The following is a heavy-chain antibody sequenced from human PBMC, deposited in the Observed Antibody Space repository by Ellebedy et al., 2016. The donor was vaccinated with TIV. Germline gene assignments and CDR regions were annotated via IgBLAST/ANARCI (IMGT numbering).Heavy chain of an antibody. J-gene: IGHJ5*02. V-gene: IGHV3-7*01. CDR2: IKTDGSET. D-gene: IGHD3-3*01. CDR3: VGFGVFNL. CDR1: GLTFPEAW. Sequence: GESLKISCAASGLTFPEAWMHWVRQAPGKGLEWVAHIKTDGSETYYVDSVKGRFTISRENAKNALFLQMDGLRVDDSAVYYCVGFGVFNLWGQGAPVTVSS.